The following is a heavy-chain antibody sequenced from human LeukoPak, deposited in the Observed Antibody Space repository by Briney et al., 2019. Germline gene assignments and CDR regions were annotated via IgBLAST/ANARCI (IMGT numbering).Heavy chain of an antibody. CDR1: GFTFCDYA. CDR3: TRDQRRDGYNYLYYYYYMDV. Sequence: GGSLRLSCTASGFTFCDYAMSWVRQAPGKGLEWVGFIRSKAYGGTTEYAASVKGRFTISRDDSKSIAYLQMNSLKTEDTAVYYCTRDQRRDGYNYLYYYYYMDVWGKGTTVTVSS. V-gene: IGHV3-49*04. J-gene: IGHJ6*03. D-gene: IGHD5-24*01. CDR2: IRSKAYGGTT.